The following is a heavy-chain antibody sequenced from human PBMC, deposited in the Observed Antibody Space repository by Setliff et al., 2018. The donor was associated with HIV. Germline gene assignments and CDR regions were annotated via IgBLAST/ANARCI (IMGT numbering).Heavy chain of an antibody. Sequence: GGSLRLSCAASGFTFTNAWMSWVRQAPGKGLEWVGRVKSKTDGGTTDYAARVKGRFTISRDDSKNTAYLQMNSLRAEDTAVYYCARGTDGGRYDAFDIWGQGTLVTVSS. CDR3: ARGTDGGRYDAFDI. V-gene: IGHV3-15*01. J-gene: IGHJ3*02. CDR2: VKSKTDGGTT. D-gene: IGHD6-19*01. CDR1: GFTFTNAW.